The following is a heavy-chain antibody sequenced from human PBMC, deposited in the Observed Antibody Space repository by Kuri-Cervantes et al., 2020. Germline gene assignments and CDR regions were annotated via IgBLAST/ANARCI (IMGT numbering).Heavy chain of an antibody. CDR3: ARVRSEWELPRYYYYGMDV. D-gene: IGHD1-26*01. Sequence: ASVKVSCKASGYTFTSYDINWVRQATGQGLEWMGWMNPNSGNTGYAQKFQGRVTMTGNTSISTAYMELSSLRSEDTAVYYCARVRSEWELPRYYYYGMDVWGQGTTVTVSS. CDR2: MNPNSGNT. V-gene: IGHV1-8*01. CDR1: GYTFTSYD. J-gene: IGHJ6*02.